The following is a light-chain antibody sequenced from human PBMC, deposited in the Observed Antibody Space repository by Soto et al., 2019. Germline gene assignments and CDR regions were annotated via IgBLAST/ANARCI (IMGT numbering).Light chain of an antibody. Sequence: QSALTQPPSASGSPGQSVTISCTGTSSDVGGYNFVSWYQHHPGKAPKLIIYEVSSRPSGVPDRFSGSKSGNTASLTISGLQAEDEGDYYCSSYRRNRDVVFGGGTKLTVL. V-gene: IGLV2-8*01. J-gene: IGLJ3*02. CDR1: SSDVGGYNF. CDR2: EVS. CDR3: SSYRRNRDVV.